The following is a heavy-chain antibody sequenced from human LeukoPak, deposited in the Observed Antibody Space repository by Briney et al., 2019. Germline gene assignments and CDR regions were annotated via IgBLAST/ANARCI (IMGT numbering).Heavy chain of an antibody. D-gene: IGHD2-2*01. CDR2: INTNTGNP. Sequence: GASVKVSCKASGYTFTSYAMNWVRQAPGQGLEWMGWINTNTGNPTYAQGFTGRFVFSLDTSVSTAYLQISSLKAEDTAVYYCARGVRRWAILVVPAGNYYYMDVWGKGTTVTVSS. CDR3: ARGVRRWAILVVPAGNYYYMDV. V-gene: IGHV7-4-1*02. J-gene: IGHJ6*03. CDR1: GYTFTSYA.